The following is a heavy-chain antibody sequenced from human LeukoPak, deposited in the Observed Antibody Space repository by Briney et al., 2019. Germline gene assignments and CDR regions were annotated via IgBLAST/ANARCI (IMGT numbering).Heavy chain of an antibody. D-gene: IGHD5-24*01. CDR2: IKQDGSEK. J-gene: IGHJ4*02. Sequence: GGSLRLSCAASGFTFSSYWMSWVRQAPGKGLEWVANIKQDGSEKYYVDSVKGRFTISRDNAKNSLYLQMSSLRAEDTAVYYCASSRNEMATTYWGQGTLVTVSS. V-gene: IGHV3-7*01. CDR3: ASSRNEMATTY. CDR1: GFTFSSYW.